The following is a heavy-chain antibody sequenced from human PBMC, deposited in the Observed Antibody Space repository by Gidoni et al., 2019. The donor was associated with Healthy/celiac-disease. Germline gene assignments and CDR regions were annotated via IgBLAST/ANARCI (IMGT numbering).Heavy chain of an antibody. CDR3: AAVYDFWSGYKKGPKYYYGMDV. J-gene: IGHJ6*02. V-gene: IGHV1-58*02. Sequence: QRVQTGRELRKPGASVTVSGEASGFTFTSSAMQWVRQARGQRLEWIGWIVVGSGNTNYAQKFQERVTITRDMSTSTAYMELSSVRSEDTAVYYCAAVYDFWSGYKKGPKYYYGMDVWGQGTTVTVSS. CDR1: GFTFTSSA. CDR2: IVVGSGNT. D-gene: IGHD3-3*01.